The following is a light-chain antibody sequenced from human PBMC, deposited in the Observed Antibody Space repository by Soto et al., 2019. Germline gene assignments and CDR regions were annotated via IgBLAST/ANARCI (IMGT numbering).Light chain of an antibody. CDR1: QTVNTY. CDR3: QQRGTSIT. CDR2: DAS. Sequence: IVLTQSPATLSLWPGETAVLSCRASQTVNTYLSWYQQRPGQAPRLLIYDASKRVPGIPARFSGSGSGTDFTLTISSLDPEDFALYYCQQRGTSITFGQGTRLE. V-gene: IGKV3-11*01. J-gene: IGKJ5*01.